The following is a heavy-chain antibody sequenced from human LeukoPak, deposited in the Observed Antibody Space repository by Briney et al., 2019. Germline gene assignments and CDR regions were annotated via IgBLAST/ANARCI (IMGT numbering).Heavy chain of an antibody. CDR3: ARGFIVVVPAAQGWFDP. V-gene: IGHV4-39*07. D-gene: IGHD2-2*01. Sequence: SETLSLTCTVSGDSISSSTYYWGWIRQPPGKGLEWIGSIFYSGSTFYNPSLKSRVTISVDTSKNQFSLKLSSVTAADTAVYYCARGFIVVVPAAQGWFDPWGQGTLVTVSS. CDR2: IFYSGST. CDR1: GDSISSSTYY. J-gene: IGHJ5*02.